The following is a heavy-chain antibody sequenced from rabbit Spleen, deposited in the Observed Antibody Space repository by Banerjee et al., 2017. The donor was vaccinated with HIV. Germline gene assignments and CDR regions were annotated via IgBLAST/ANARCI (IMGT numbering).Heavy chain of an antibody. J-gene: IGHJ4*01. Sequence: QEQLVESGGDLVKPEGSLTLTCTASGFSLSVNYVMCWVRQAPGKGLESIACIYGGSGGSTWYASWAKGRFTISKTSSTTVTLQLTSLTAADTATYFCGRGSATMTMVITGYYLGLWGPGTLVTVS. CDR3: GRGSATMTMVITGYYLGL. V-gene: IGHV1S45*01. CDR1: GFSLSVNYV. CDR2: IYGGSGGST. D-gene: IGHD2-1*01.